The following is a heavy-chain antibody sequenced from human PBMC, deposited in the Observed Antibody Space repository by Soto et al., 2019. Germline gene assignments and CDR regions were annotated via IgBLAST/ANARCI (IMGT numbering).Heavy chain of an antibody. Sequence: PGGSLRLSCAASGFTFSSYAMSWVRQAPGKGLEWVSAISGSGGSTYYADSVKGRFTISRDNSKNTLYLQMNSLRAEDTAVYYCANAGNYYDSSGYSTPFFDYWGQGTLVTVSS. CDR2: ISGSGGST. J-gene: IGHJ4*02. V-gene: IGHV3-23*01. CDR3: ANAGNYYDSSGYSTPFFDY. CDR1: GFTFSSYA. D-gene: IGHD3-22*01.